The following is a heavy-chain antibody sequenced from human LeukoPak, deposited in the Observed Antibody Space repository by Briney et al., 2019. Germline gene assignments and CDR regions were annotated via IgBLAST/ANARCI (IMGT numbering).Heavy chain of an antibody. V-gene: IGHV3-49*04. D-gene: IGHD3-22*01. Sequence: GGSLRLSCTASGFTFDDYAMSWVRQAPGKGLEWVGFIRNEAYGGTTQYAASVNGRFSISRDNSKTIAYLQMNRLKTEDTAVYYCTTISGSTGYSTTGSDSWGQGALVTVSS. CDR2: IRNEAYGGTT. CDR3: TTISGSTGYSTTGSDS. J-gene: IGHJ4*02. CDR1: GFTFDDYA.